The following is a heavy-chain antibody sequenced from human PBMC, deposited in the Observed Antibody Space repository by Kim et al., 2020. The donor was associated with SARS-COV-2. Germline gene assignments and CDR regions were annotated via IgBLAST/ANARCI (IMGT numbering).Heavy chain of an antibody. Sequence: SETLSLTCTVSGGSISSSSYYWGWIRQHPGKGLEWIGSIYYSGSTYYNPSLKSRVTISVDTSKNQFSLKLSSVTAADTAVYYCARRWLNHYWYFDLWGRGTLVTVSS. CDR2: IYYSGST. J-gene: IGHJ2*01. D-gene: IGHD5-12*01. CDR3: ARRWLNHYWYFDL. CDR1: GGSISSSSYY. V-gene: IGHV4-39*01.